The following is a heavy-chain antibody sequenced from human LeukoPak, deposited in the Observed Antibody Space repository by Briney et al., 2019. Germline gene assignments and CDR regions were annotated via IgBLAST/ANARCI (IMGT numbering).Heavy chain of an antibody. D-gene: IGHD4-17*01. CDR3: ARATVTNYYYYMDV. J-gene: IGHJ6*03. Sequence: SQTLSLTCAISGDSVSSNSAAWNCIRQSPSRGLEWLGSTYYRSKWYNDYAVSVKSRITINPDTSKNQFSLQLNSVTPEDTAVYHCARATVTNYYYYMDVWGKGTTVTISS. CDR2: TYYRSKWYN. V-gene: IGHV6-1*01. CDR1: GDSVSSNSAA.